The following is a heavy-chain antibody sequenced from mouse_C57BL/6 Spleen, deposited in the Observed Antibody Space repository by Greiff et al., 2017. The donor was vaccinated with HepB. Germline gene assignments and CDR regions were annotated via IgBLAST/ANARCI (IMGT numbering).Heavy chain of an antibody. CDR1: GFSFNTYA. J-gene: IGHJ4*01. CDR2: IRSKSNNYAT. CDR3: VRGSGSPLREAMDY. Sequence: EVQLVESGGGLVQPKGSLKLSCAASGFSFNTYAMNWVRQAPGKGLEWVARIRSKSNNYATYYADSVKDRFTISRDDSESMLYLQMNNLKTEDTAMYYCVRGSGSPLREAMDYWGQGTSVTVSS. D-gene: IGHD1-1*01. V-gene: IGHV10-1*01.